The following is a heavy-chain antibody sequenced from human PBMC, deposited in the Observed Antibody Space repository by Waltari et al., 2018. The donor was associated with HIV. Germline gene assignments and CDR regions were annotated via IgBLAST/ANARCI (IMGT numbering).Heavy chain of an antibody. V-gene: IGHV6-1*01. CDR3: AREEMATVAVFDY. J-gene: IGHJ4*02. D-gene: IGHD5-12*01. Sequence: QVQLQQSGPGLVKPSQTLSLTCAISGDSVSSNSAAWNWIRQSPSRGLEWLGRTYYRSKWYNDYAVSVKSRITINPDTSKNQFARQLNAGTPEDTALYYCAREEMATVAVFDYWGQGTLVTVAS. CDR2: TYYRSKWYN. CDR1: GDSVSSNSAA.